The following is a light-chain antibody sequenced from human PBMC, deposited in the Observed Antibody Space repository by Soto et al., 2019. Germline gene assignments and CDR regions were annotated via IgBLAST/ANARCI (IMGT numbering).Light chain of an antibody. V-gene: IGLV2-11*01. CDR2: DVS. CDR3: CSYAGSYTVV. CDR1: SSDVGGYNY. Sequence: HSALTQPRSVSGSPGQSVTISCTGTSSDVGGYNYVSWYQQHPVKAPKLMIYDVSKRPSGVPDRFSGSKSGNTASLTISGLQAEDEADYYCCSYAGSYTVVFGGGTKLTVL. J-gene: IGLJ2*01.